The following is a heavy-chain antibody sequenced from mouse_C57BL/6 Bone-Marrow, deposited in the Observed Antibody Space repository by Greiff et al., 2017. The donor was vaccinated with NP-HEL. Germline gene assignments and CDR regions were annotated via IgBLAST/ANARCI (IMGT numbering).Heavy chain of an antibody. CDR2: IHPSDSDT. CDR3: AINYYYGSSPYYYAMDY. J-gene: IGHJ4*01. CDR1: GYTFTSYW. Sequence: VQLQQPGAELVKPGASVKVSCKASGYTFTSYWMHWVKQRPGQGLEWIGRIHPSDSDTNYNQKFKGKATLTVDKSSSTAYMQLSSLTSEDSAVYYCAINYYYGSSPYYYAMDYWGQGTSVTVSS. D-gene: IGHD1-1*01. V-gene: IGHV1-74*01.